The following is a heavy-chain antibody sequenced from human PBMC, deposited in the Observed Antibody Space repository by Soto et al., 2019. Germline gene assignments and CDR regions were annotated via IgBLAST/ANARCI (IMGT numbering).Heavy chain of an antibody. Sequence: GGSLRLSCAASGFTFSSYAMNWVRQAPGKGLEWVSGISGSGGSTYYADSVKGRFTISRDNSKNTLYLQMNSLRAEDTAVYYCAKGGRSDVAVIPAASRDYWGQGTLVTVSS. D-gene: IGHD2-2*01. V-gene: IGHV3-23*01. CDR1: GFTFSSYA. J-gene: IGHJ4*02. CDR3: AKGGRSDVAVIPAASRDY. CDR2: ISGSGGST.